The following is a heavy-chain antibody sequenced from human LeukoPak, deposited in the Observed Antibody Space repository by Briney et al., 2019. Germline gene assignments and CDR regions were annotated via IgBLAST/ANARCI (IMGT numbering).Heavy chain of an antibody. CDR1: GFSFSSLW. J-gene: IGHJ4*02. Sequence: GGSLRLSCAASGFSFSSLWMSWVRQAPGKGLEWVANIKPDGSEKYYVDSVKGRFTISRDNAKNSLYLQMNSLRAEDTALYYWAAHQGRKFDYWGQGTLVTVSS. CDR3: AAHQGRKFDY. V-gene: IGHV3-7*01. CDR2: IKPDGSEK.